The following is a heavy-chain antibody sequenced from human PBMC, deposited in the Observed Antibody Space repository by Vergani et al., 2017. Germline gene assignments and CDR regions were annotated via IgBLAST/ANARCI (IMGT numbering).Heavy chain of an antibody. Sequence: EVQLVESGGGLVQPGRSLRLSCVASGFTFEDYAMHWVRQVPGKGLEWVSGISWNSAIIGYADSVKGRFTISRDNAKNSLYLQMNSLRAEDTAVYYCARDHRDYNNYPGTFDIWGQGSMVTVSS. CDR2: ISWNSAII. CDR3: ARDHRDYNNYPGTFDI. J-gene: IGHJ3*02. V-gene: IGHV3-9*01. D-gene: IGHD5-24*01. CDR1: GFTFEDYA.